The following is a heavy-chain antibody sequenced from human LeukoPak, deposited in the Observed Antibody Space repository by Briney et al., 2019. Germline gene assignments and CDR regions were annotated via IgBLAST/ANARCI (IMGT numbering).Heavy chain of an antibody. V-gene: IGHV3-30-3*01. CDR2: ISYDGSNK. CDR1: GFTFSSYA. CDR3: ARDLSRIAATGSSGY. D-gene: IGHD6-13*01. J-gene: IGHJ4*02. Sequence: PGGSLRLSCAASGFTFSSYAMHWVRQAPGKGLEWVAVISYDGSNKYYADSVKGRFTISRDNSKNTLYLQMNSLRAEDTAVYYCARDLSRIAATGSSGYWGQGTLVTVSS.